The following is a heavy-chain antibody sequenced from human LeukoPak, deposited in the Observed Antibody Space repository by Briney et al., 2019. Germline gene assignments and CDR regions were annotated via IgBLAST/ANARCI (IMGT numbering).Heavy chain of an antibody. Sequence: SETLSLTCTVSGVSIRSDNYCWSWIRQPAGKGLEWIGRFYTGGSTNYNPSLKSRVTISLDTSKNQFSLKLSSVTAADTAVYYCVTGGSSGWYYFDYWGQGTLVTVSS. CDR2: FYTGGST. J-gene: IGHJ4*02. D-gene: IGHD6-19*01. V-gene: IGHV4-61*02. CDR1: GVSIRSDNYC. CDR3: VTGGSSGWYYFDY.